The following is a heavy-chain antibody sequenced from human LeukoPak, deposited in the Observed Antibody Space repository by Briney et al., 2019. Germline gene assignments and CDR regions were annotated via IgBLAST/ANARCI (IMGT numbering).Heavy chain of an antibody. CDR1: GFTFSSYS. CDR3: AKTETYYDILTGSYFDY. Sequence: GGSLRLSCAASGFTFSSYSMNWVRQAPGKGLEWVSYISSSSSTIYYADSVKGRFTISRDNAKNSLYLQMNSLRAEDTALYYCAKTETYYDILTGSYFDYWGQGTLVTVSS. J-gene: IGHJ4*02. V-gene: IGHV3-48*04. D-gene: IGHD3-9*01. CDR2: ISSSSSTI.